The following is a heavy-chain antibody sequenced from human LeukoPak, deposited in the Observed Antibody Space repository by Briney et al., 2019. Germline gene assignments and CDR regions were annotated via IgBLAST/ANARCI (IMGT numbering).Heavy chain of an antibody. Sequence: SETLSLTCTVSGGSISSSGYYWGWIRQPPGKGLEWIASIYYSGSTYYNPSLKSRVTISVDTSKNQLSLTLSSLTAADTAVYYCARHEYSGSYYGLSWFDPWGQGTLVTVSS. CDR2: IYYSGST. CDR1: GGSISSSGYY. J-gene: IGHJ5*02. CDR3: ARHEYSGSYYGLSWFDP. D-gene: IGHD1-26*01. V-gene: IGHV4-39*01.